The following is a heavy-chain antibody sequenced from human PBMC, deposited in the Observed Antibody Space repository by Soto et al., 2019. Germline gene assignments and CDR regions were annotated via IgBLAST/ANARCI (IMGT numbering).Heavy chain of an antibody. Sequence: VCLRLSCAASGFSLSRYSMNWVRQAAGKGLEWVSSISSSSSYIYYADSVKGRFTISRDNAKNSLYLQMNSLRAEDTAVYYCAREGYYDFWSGRLPSSYYGMDVWGQGTTVTVSS. CDR2: ISSSSSYI. D-gene: IGHD3-3*01. V-gene: IGHV3-21*01. CDR3: AREGYYDFWSGRLPSSYYGMDV. J-gene: IGHJ6*02. CDR1: GFSLSRYS.